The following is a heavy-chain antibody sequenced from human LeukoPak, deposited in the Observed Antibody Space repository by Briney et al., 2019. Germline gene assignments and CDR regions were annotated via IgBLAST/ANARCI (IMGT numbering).Heavy chain of an antibody. CDR1: GGSISSSSFY. V-gene: IGHV4-39*07. D-gene: IGHD6-6*01. J-gene: IGHJ4*02. Sequence: SETLSLTCIVSGGSISSSSFYWGWIRQPPGKGLEWIGSIYYSGSTYYNPSLKSRVTISVDTSKNQFSLKLSSVTAADTAVYYCARDHSSSPGGGYYFDYWGQGTLVTVSS. CDR3: ARDHSSSPGGGYYFDY. CDR2: IYYSGST.